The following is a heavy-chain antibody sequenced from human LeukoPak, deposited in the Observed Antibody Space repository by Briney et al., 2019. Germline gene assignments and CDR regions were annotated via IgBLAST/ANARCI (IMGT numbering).Heavy chain of an antibody. J-gene: IGHJ3*02. V-gene: IGHV3-30*04. CDR1: GFTFSSYA. D-gene: IGHD1-26*01. CDR2: ISYDGSNK. CDR3: ARDNVGARTFDI. Sequence: GGSLRLSCAASGFTFSSYAMHWVRQAPGRGLEWVAVISYDGSNKYYADSVKGRFTISRDNSKNTLYLQMNSLRAEDTAVYYCARDNVGARTFDIWGQGTMVTVSS.